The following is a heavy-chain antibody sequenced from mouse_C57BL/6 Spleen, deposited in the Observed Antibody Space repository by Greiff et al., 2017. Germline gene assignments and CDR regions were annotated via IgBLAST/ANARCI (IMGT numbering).Heavy chain of an antibody. CDR3: TPELGRAY. J-gene: IGHJ3*01. CDR2: IRLKTDNYAT. D-gene: IGHD4-1*01. V-gene: IGHV6-3*01. CDR1: GFTFSNYW. Sequence: EVKVEESGGGLVQPGGSMKLSCVASGFTFSNYWMNWVRQSPEKGLEWVAQIRLKTDNYATHSAESVKGRFTISRDDSKSSVYLQMYNLRAEDTGIYYCTPELGRAYWGQGTLVTVSA.